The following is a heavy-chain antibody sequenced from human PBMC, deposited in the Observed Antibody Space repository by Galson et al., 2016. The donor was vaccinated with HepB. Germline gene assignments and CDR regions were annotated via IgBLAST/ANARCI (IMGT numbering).Heavy chain of an antibody. CDR1: GFTFSSYV. D-gene: IGHD6-19*01. CDR2: ISYDGSNK. Sequence: SLRLSCAASGFTFSSYVIHWVRQAPGKGLEWVAVISYDGSNKYYADSVKGRFTISRDKSQNTVYFQMNSLRGDDTAVYYCARDSEAGRGFDFWGQGTLVSVSS. CDR3: ARDSEAGRGFDF. V-gene: IGHV3-30-3*01. J-gene: IGHJ4*02.